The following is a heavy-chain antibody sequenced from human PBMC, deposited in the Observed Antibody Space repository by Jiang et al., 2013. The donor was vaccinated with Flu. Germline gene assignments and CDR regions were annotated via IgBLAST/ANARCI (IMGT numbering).Heavy chain of an antibody. D-gene: IGHD6-13*01. CDR3: ARVVAGSSSSWRPYYYYYGMDV. CDR2: INTNTGNP. J-gene: IGHJ6*02. V-gene: IGHV7-4-1*02. Sequence: QSGSELKKPGASVKVSCKASGNTFTSYAMNWVRQAPGQGLEWTGWINTNTGNPTYAQGFTGRFVFSLDTSVSTAYLQISSLKAEDTAVYYCARVVAGSSSSWRPYYYYYGMDVWGQGTTVTVSS. CDR1: GNTFTSYA.